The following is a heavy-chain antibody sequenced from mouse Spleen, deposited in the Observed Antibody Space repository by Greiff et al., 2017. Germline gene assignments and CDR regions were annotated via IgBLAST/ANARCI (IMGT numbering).Heavy chain of an antibody. J-gene: IGHJ2*01. CDR1: GFTFSSYA. Sequence: DVMLVESGGGLVKPGGSLKLSCAASGFTFSSYAMSWVRQTPEKRLEWVATISSGGSYTYYPDSVKGRFIISRDNAKNTLYLQMSSLRSEDTAMYYCARRGMGGYDDYWGQGTTLTVSS. CDR2: ISSGGSYT. D-gene: IGHD3-1*01. V-gene: IGHV5-9-1*01. CDR3: ARRGMGGYDDY.